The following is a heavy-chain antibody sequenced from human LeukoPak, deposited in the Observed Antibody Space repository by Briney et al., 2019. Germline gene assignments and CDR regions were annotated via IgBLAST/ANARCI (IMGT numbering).Heavy chain of an antibody. Sequence: GGSLRLSCAASGFTFSSYAMSWVRQAPGKGLEWVSAISGSGGSTYYADSVKGWFTISRDNSKNTLYLQMNSLRAEDTAVYYCAKGPIRYFDYFDYWGQGTLVTVSS. CDR2: ISGSGGST. D-gene: IGHD3-9*01. J-gene: IGHJ4*02. CDR3: AKGPIRYFDYFDY. V-gene: IGHV3-23*01. CDR1: GFTFSSYA.